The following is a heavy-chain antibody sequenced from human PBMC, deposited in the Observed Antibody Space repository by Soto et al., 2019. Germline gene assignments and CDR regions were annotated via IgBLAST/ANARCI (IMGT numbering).Heavy chain of an antibody. CDR2: IKQGGNEK. Sequence: EVQLVDSGGALVQPGESLRLSCAASGFTFSDYLMTWVRQAPGKGLEWVATIKQGGNEKYYVDSVKGRFTISRDNAKNSLYLQLNALRAEDTAVYYCAIGHWLGKWGQGTLVTVSS. CDR3: AIGHWLGK. D-gene: IGHD6-19*01. CDR1: GFTFSDYL. V-gene: IGHV3-7*01. J-gene: IGHJ4*02.